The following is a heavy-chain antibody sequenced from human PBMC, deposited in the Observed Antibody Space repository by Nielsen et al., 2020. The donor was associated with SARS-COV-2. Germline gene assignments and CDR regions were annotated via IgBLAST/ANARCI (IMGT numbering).Heavy chain of an antibody. CDR2: ISWTSGSI. J-gene: IGHJ6*02. V-gene: IGHV3-9*01. D-gene: IGHD4-17*01. CDR3: AATVTTGGYYYYGMDV. Sequence: SLKISCAASGFTFDDYAMHWVRQAPGKGLAWVSGISWTSGSIGYADSVKGRFTISRDNAKNSLYLQMNSLRAEDTALYYCAATVTTGGYYYYGMDVWGQGTTVTVSS. CDR1: GFTFDDYA.